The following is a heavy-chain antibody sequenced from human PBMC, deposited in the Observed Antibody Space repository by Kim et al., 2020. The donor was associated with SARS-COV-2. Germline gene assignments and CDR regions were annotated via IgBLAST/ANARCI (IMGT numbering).Heavy chain of an antibody. V-gene: IGHV4-31*02. CDR3: ARVTYDILTGYYCFDY. Sequence: PSLKSRVTKSVDTSKNQFSLKLSSVTAADTAVYYCARVTYDILTGYYCFDYWGQGTLVTVSS. J-gene: IGHJ4*02. D-gene: IGHD3-9*01.